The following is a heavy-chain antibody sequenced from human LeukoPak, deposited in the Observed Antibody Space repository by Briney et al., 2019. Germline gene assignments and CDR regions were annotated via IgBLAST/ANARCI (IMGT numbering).Heavy chain of an antibody. V-gene: IGHV3-33*06. CDR1: GFTFSSYG. J-gene: IGHJ4*02. D-gene: IGHD1-26*01. Sequence: PGRSPRLSCAASGFTFSSYGMHWVRQAPGKGLEWVAVIWYDGSNKYYADSVKGRFTISRDNSKNTLYLQMNSLRAEDTAVYYCAKDPGPLSGNIDYWGQGTLVTVSS. CDR3: AKDPGPLSGNIDY. CDR2: IWYDGSNK.